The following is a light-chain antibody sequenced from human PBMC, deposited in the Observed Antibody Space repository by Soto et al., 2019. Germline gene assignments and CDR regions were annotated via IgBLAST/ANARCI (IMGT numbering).Light chain of an antibody. Sequence: DIPLTPSPSTLSASLGDRVTITCRASQSISSWLAWYQQKPGKAPKLLIYKASSLQSGVPSRFSGSGSGTEFTLTINSLQPEDFATYYCQQFNSYPITFGQGTRLEIK. V-gene: IGKV1-5*03. J-gene: IGKJ5*01. CDR3: QQFNSYPIT. CDR1: QSISSW. CDR2: KAS.